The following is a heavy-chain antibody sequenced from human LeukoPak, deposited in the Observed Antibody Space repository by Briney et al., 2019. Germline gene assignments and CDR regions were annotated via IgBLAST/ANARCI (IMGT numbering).Heavy chain of an antibody. CDR3: EAEAYGYSSSWSYGMDV. D-gene: IGHD6-13*01. CDR2: IWYDGSNK. J-gene: IGHJ6*02. CDR1: GFTFSSYG. Sequence: GGSLRLSCAASGFTFSSYGMHWVRQAPGKGLEWVAVIWYDGSNKYYADSVKGRFTISRDNSKNTLYLQMNSLRAEDTAVYYCEAEAYGYSSSWSYGMDVWGQGTTVTVSS. V-gene: IGHV3-33*01.